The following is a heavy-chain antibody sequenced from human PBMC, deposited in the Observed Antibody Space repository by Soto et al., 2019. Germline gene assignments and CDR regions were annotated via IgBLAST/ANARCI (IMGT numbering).Heavy chain of an antibody. CDR2: ISSSSSTI. CDR3: ARDRGEVRFFQVYYYYGMDV. D-gene: IGHD3-3*01. Sequence: GGSLRLSCAASGFTFSSYSMNWVRQAPGKGLEWVSYISSSSSTIYYADSVKGRFTISRDNAKNSLYLQMNSLRDEDTAVYYCARDRGEVRFFQVYYYYGMDVWGQGTPVTVSS. V-gene: IGHV3-48*02. CDR1: GFTFSSYS. J-gene: IGHJ6*02.